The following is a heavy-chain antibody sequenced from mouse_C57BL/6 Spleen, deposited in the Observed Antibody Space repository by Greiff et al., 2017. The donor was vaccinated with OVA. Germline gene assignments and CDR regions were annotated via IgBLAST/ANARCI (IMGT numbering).Heavy chain of an antibody. V-gene: IGHV1-81*01. CDR1: GYTFTSYG. CDR2: IYPRSGNT. J-gene: IGHJ2*01. Sequence: QVQLQQSGAELARPGASVKLSCKASGYTFTSYGISWVKQRTGQGLEWIGEIYPRSGNTYYNEKFKGKATLTADKSSSTAYMELRSLTSEDSAVYFCASRSIITTGVAPFDYWGQGTTLTVSS. D-gene: IGHD1-1*01. CDR3: ASRSIITTGVAPFDY.